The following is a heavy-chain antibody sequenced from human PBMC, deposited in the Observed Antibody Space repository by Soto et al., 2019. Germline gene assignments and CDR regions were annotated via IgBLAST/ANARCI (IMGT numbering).Heavy chain of an antibody. Sequence: GGSLRLSCAASGFTFSSYAMSWVRQAPGKGLEWVSAIRGSGGSTYYADSVKGRFTISRDNSKNTLYLQMNSLRAEDTAVYYCAKDFNWNYGGDAVYWGQGTLVTVSS. V-gene: IGHV3-23*01. CDR1: GFTFSSYA. CDR3: AKDFNWNYGGDAVY. D-gene: IGHD1-7*01. J-gene: IGHJ4*02. CDR2: IRGSGGST.